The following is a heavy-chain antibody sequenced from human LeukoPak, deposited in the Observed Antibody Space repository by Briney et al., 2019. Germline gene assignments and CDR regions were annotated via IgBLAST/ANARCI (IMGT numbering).Heavy chain of an antibody. D-gene: IGHD2-8*01. J-gene: IGHJ4*02. CDR1: GFTFNNYA. V-gene: IGHV3-7*01. CDR2: IKQDGSEK. CDR3: AKGGRGNGEVY. Sequence: PGGSLRLSCEASGFTFNNYAMSWVRQAPGKGLEWVANIKQDGSEKNYVDSVKGRFTISRDNAKSSLFLQMNDLRAEDTAVYYCAKGGRGNGEVYWGQGTLVTVSS.